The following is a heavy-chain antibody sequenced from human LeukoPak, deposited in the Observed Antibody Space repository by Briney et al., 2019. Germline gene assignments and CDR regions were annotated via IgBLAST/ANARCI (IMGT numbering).Heavy chain of an antibody. J-gene: IGHJ6*03. CDR3: GRVGYCSGGGCYPNGYYYYYYYMDV. V-gene: IGHV4-59*04. CDR2: IYYSGST. Sequence: GSLRLSCAASGFTFSSYGMHWIRQPPGKGLEWIGNIYYSGSTYYKKSLRSRVTMSVDTSKNQFSLKLRSVTAADTAVYYCGRVGYCSGGGCYPNGYYYYYYYMDVWGKGTTVTVSS. CDR1: GFTFSSYG. D-gene: IGHD2-15*01.